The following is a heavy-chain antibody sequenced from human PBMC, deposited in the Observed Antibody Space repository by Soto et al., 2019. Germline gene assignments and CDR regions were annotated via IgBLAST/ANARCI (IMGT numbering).Heavy chain of an antibody. V-gene: IGHV3-23*01. D-gene: IGHD2-15*01. J-gene: IGHJ6*02. CDR2: ISGSGGST. CDR1: GFTFSSYA. CDR3: AKAPIRCSGGSCYLGDYYYYGMDV. Sequence: EVQLLESGGGLVQPGGSLRLSCAASGFTFSSYAMSWVRQAPGKGLEWVSAISGSGGSTYYADSVKGRFTISRDNSKKTLYLQMNSLRAEDTAVYYCAKAPIRCSGGSCYLGDYYYYGMDVWGQGTTVTVSS.